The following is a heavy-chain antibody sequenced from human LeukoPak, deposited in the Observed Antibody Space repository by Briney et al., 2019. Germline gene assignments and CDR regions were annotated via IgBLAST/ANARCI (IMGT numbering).Heavy chain of an antibody. Sequence: SETLSPTCTVSGGSISSYYWSWIRQPPGKGLEWIGYTYYSGSTNYNPSLKSRVTISVDTSKNQFSLKLSSVTAADTAVYYCARETSQKGAHYMDVWGKGTTVTVSS. J-gene: IGHJ6*03. CDR2: TYYSGST. CDR1: GGSISSYY. D-gene: IGHD3-16*01. CDR3: ARETSQKGAHYMDV. V-gene: IGHV4-59*01.